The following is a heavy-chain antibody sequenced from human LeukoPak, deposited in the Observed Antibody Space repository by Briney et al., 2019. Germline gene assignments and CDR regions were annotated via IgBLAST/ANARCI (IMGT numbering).Heavy chain of an antibody. CDR1: GGSISSSSYY. Sequence: PSETLSLTCTVSGGSISSSSYYWGWIRQPPGKGLEWIGSIYYSGSTYYNPSLKSRVTISVDTSKNQFSLKLSSVTAADTAVYYCAREGRLWFGGFGAFDIWGQGTMVTVSS. J-gene: IGHJ3*02. V-gene: IGHV4-39*07. CDR3: AREGRLWFGGFGAFDI. CDR2: IYYSGST. D-gene: IGHD3-10*01.